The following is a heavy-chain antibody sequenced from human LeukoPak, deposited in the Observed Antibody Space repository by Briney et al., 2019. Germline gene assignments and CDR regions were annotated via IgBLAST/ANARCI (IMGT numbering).Heavy chain of an antibody. CDR1: GFTFSSYG. Sequence: GGSLRLSCAASGFTFSSYGMHWVRQAPGKGLEWVSYISSSGSTIYYADSVKGRFTISRDNAKSSLYLQMNSLRAEDTAVYYCARDFEYSSTLLENYYYGMDVWGQGTTVTVSS. CDR2: ISSSGSTI. D-gene: IGHD6-6*01. V-gene: IGHV3-48*04. J-gene: IGHJ6*02. CDR3: ARDFEYSSTLLENYYYGMDV.